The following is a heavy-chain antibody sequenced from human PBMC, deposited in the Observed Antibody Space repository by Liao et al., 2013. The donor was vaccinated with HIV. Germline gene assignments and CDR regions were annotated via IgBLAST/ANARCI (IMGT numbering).Heavy chain of an antibody. J-gene: IGHJ4*02. CDR1: GESLSGYY. D-gene: IGHD4-11*01. Sequence: QVQLQQWGAGLLKPSETLSLTCAVYGESLSGYYWTWIRQAPGKGLEWIGEINHSGSTNYNPSLKSRVTVSVDPSKNQFSLKLRSVTAADTAMYYCAREPNHDYSPITNYWGQGTLVTVSS. CDR3: AREPNHDYSPITNY. CDR2: INHSGST. V-gene: IGHV4-34*01.